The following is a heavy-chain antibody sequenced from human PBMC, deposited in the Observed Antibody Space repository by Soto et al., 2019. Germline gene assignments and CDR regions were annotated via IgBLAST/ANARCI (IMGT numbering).Heavy chain of an antibody. CDR3: ANNLVPAAQVYDMDV. V-gene: IGHV3-30*18. CDR1: GFSFSNYG. CDR2: ISYDGSNK. J-gene: IGHJ6*02. Sequence: LRLSCAASGFSFSNYGMHWVRQAPGKGLEWVAVISYDGSNKYYADSVKGRFTISRDNSKSTLYLQMNSLRAEDTAVYYCANNLVPAAQVYDMDVWGQGTTVTVSS. D-gene: IGHD2-2*01.